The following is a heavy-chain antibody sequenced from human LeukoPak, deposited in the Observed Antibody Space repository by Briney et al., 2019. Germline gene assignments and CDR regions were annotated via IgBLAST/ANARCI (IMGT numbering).Heavy chain of an antibody. V-gene: IGHV4-39*01. CDR3: ARGDCSGGSCYLFDY. CDR1: GGSISSSSYY. J-gene: IGHJ4*02. Sequence: SETLSLTCTVSGGSISSSSYYWRWIRQPPGEGLEWIGSLYYSGSTYYIPSLKSRVTISVDTSKNQFSLKLSSVTAADTAVYYCARGDCSGGSCYLFDYWGQGALVTVSS. D-gene: IGHD2-15*01. CDR2: LYYSGST.